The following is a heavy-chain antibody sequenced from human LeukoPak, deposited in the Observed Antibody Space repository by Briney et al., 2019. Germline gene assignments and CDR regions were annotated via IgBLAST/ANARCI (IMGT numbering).Heavy chain of an antibody. CDR3: ARRVRLWTNDLYYYGTDV. J-gene: IGHJ6*02. D-gene: IGHD1-1*01. Sequence: PSETLSLTCAVPGGSSSGSYWNWIRQPPRKGLEWVVEINHNGITNYNPSLKSRVTISVDTSKNKFPLKVRSVTAADSAVYYCARRVRLWTNDLYYYGTDVWGQGTTVTV. CDR1: GGSSSGSY. CDR2: INHNGIT. V-gene: IGHV4-34*01.